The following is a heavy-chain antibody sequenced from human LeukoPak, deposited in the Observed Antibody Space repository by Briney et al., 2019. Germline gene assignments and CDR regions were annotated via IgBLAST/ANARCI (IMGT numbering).Heavy chain of an antibody. CDR1: GFTFSSYS. CDR3: ARDRGETDHFLGY. D-gene: IGHD3-10*01. J-gene: IGHJ4*02. V-gene: IGHV3-21*01. Sequence: GGSLRLSCAASGFTFSSYSMNLVRQAPGKGLEWVSSISSSSSYICYADSVKGRFTISRDNAKNSLYLQMNSLRAEDTAVYYCARDRGETDHFLGYWGQGTLVTVSS. CDR2: ISSSSSYI.